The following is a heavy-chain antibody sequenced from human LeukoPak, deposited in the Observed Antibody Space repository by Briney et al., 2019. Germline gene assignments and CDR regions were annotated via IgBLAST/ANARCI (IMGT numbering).Heavy chain of an antibody. D-gene: IGHD6-13*01. J-gene: IGHJ4*02. CDR3: ARVLEAAAFDY. Sequence: QPGGSLRLSCAASGFTFSSYAMTWVRQAPGKGLEWVSSISDSGGRTYYADSVKGRCTISRDNSKNTLYLQMNSLRAEDTAVYYCARVLEAAAFDYWGQGTLVTVSS. CDR2: ISDSGGRT. V-gene: IGHV3-23*01. CDR1: GFTFSSYA.